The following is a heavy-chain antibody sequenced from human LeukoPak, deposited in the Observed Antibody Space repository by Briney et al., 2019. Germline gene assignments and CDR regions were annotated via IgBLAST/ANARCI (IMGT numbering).Heavy chain of an antibody. V-gene: IGHV1-2*02. J-gene: IGHJ4*02. CDR1: GYTFTGYY. Sequence: ASVKVSCKASGYTFTGYYMHWVRQAPGQGLEWMGWINPNSGGTNYAQKFQGRVTLTTDTSTNTAYMEMRSLRSDDTAIYYCARGVDDFGDFCFDYWGRGTQVTVSS. CDR2: INPNSGGT. D-gene: IGHD4-17*01. CDR3: ARGVDDFGDFCFDY.